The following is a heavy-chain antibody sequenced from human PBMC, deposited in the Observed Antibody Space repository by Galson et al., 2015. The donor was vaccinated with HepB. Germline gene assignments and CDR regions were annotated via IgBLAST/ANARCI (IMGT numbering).Heavy chain of an antibody. CDR1: GFIFADYA. D-gene: IGHD3-3*01. CDR2: IRSKTTGGTA. J-gene: IGHJ4*02. V-gene: IGHV3-49*03. CDR3: ARSDAPPRPWIFRYFDF. Sequence: SLRLSCAASGFIFADYAVSWFRQAPGRGLEWVAFIRSKTTGGTAEYAASVNDRFTISRDDSSNSAYLHMNSLNTEDTAVYYCARSDAPPRPWIFRYFDFWGQGAQVTVSS.